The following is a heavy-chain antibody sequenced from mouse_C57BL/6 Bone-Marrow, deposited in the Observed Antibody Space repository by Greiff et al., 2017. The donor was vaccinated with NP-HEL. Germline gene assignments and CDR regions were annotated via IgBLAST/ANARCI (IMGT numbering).Heavy chain of an antibody. CDR2: ISSGGSYT. V-gene: IGHV5-6*01. J-gene: IGHJ2*01. Sequence: EVQLVESGGDLVKPGGSLKLSCAASGFTFSSYGMSWVRQTPDKRLEWVATISSGGSYTYYPDSVKGRFTISRDNAKNTLYLQMGILESEDTAMYYCARRLRLPSYYFDYWGQGTTLTVSS. D-gene: IGHD3-2*02. CDR1: GFTFSSYG. CDR3: ARRLRLPSYYFDY.